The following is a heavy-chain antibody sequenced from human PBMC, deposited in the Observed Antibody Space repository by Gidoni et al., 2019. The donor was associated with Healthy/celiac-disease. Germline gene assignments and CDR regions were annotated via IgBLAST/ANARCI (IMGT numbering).Heavy chain of an antibody. CDR2: INHSGST. J-gene: IGHJ5*02. CDR3: ARGRILTYSSSWYGLFDP. D-gene: IGHD6-13*01. Sequence: QVQLQQWGAGLLKPSETLSLTCAVYGGSFSGYYWSWIRPPQGKGLEWIGEINHSGSTNYNPSLKSRITISVDTSKNQFSLKLSSVTAADTAVYYCARGRILTYSSSWYGLFDPWGQGTLVTVSS. CDR1: GGSFSGYY. V-gene: IGHV4-34*01.